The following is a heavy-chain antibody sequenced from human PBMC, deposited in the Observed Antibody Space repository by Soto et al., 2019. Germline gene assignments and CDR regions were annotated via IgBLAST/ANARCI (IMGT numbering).Heavy chain of an antibody. CDR3: ARVTYDSLDY. D-gene: IGHD3-22*01. CDR1: GFSISSGYY. Sequence: PSETLSLTCDVSGFSISSGYYWGWIRQPPGKGLEWIGSIYHSGTTYYSPSLKSRAAISVDTSKNQLSLKLSSVTAADTAVYYCARVTYDSLDYWGQGTLVTVSS. V-gene: IGHV4-38-2*01. CDR2: IYHSGTT. J-gene: IGHJ4*02.